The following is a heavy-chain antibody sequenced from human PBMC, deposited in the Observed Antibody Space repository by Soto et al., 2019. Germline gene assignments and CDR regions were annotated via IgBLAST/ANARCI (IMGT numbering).Heavy chain of an antibody. CDR3: ARGNFWSGYDPSYYYYMDV. D-gene: IGHD3-3*01. J-gene: IGHJ6*03. V-gene: IGHV4-34*02. CDR2: INQSGST. CDR1: GGSFTGYF. Sequence: QVQLQQWGAGLLKPSETLSLTCAVSGGSFTGYFWNWIRQTPGKGLEWIGEINQSGSTTYNPSLKSRVTISVDRSKNQVSLGLNSVTAADTAVYYCARGNFWSGYDPSYYYYMDVWGKGTAVTVSS.